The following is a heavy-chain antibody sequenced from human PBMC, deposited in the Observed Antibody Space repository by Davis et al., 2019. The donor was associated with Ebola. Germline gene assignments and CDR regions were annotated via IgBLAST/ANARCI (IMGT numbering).Heavy chain of an antibody. CDR3: ARGGIAVAGKGWFDP. D-gene: IGHD6-19*01. Sequence: LRLSCTVSGGSISRYYWSWIRQHPGKGLEWIGYIYYSGSTYYNPSLKSRVTISVDTSKNQFSLKLSSVTAADTAVYYCARGGIAVAGKGWFDPWGQGTLVTVSS. V-gene: IGHV4-30-4*08. CDR2: IYYSGST. CDR1: GGSISRYY. J-gene: IGHJ5*02.